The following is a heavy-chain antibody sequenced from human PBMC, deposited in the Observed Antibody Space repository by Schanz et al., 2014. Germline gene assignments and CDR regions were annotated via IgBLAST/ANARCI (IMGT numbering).Heavy chain of an antibody. J-gene: IGHJ4*02. V-gene: IGHV3-23*01. D-gene: IGHD3-10*01. CDR3: ARWFLIRGVILDS. CDR1: GFTFSTYA. Sequence: EVHLLESGGTLVRPGGSLRLSCAASGFTFSTYAMAWVRQAPGKGLEWVSSINTGGDSTYYADSVKGRFTISRDNSRDTVSLQMNSLRAADTAMYYCARWFLIRGVILDSWGQGTLVTVSS. CDR2: INTGGDST.